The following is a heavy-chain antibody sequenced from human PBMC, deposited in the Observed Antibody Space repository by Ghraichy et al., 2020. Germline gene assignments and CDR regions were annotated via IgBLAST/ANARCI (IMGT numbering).Heavy chain of an antibody. J-gene: IGHJ4*02. D-gene: IGHD2-21*01. CDR3: TRLSDTEKIAYDY. Sequence: GGSLRLSCAASGFTFSGSAIHWVRQASGKGLEWVGRIRGKAHSYATAYAASVEGRFTFSRDDSKSTAFLQMNSLKTEDSAVYYCTRLSDTEKIAYDYWGQGTLVTVSS. V-gene: IGHV3-73*01. CDR2: IRGKAHSYAT. CDR1: GFTFSGSA.